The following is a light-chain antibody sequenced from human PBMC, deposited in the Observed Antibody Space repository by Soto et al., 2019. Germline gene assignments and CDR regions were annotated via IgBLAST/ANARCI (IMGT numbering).Light chain of an antibody. V-gene: IGKV1-39*01. CDR3: QHSYSTPPT. CDR1: QSISSY. J-gene: IGKJ1*01. CDR2: GAS. Sequence: DIQMTQSPSSLSASVGDRVTITCRASQSISSYLNWYQQKTGKAPKLLIYGASSLQPGVPSRFSGSGSGTDFTLTINTLQPEDFATYYCQHSYSTPPTFGQGTKVEIK.